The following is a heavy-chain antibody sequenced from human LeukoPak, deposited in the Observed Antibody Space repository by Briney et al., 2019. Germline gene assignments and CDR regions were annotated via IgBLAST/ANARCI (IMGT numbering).Heavy chain of an antibody. CDR3: ARDHHSSSWEPYFDY. CDR1: GGTFSSYA. D-gene: IGHD6-13*01. J-gene: IGHJ4*02. CDR2: IIPIFGTA. V-gene: IGHV1-69*13. Sequence: SVKVSCKASGGTFSSYAISWVRQAPGQGLEWMGGIIPIFGTANCAQKFQGRVTITADESTSTAYMELSSLKSEDTAVYYCARDHHSSSWEPYFDYWGQGTLVTVSS.